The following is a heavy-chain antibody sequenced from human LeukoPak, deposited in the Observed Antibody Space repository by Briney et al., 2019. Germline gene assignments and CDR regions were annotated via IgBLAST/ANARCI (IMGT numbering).Heavy chain of an antibody. CDR1: GYTFTGYY. CDR2: MNPNSGNT. D-gene: IGHD1-26*01. V-gene: IGHV1-8*02. Sequence: ASVKVSCKASGYTFTGYYMHWVRQAPGQGLEWMGWMNPNSGNTGYAQKFQGRVAMTRNTSISTAYMELSSLRSEDTAVYYCASGELPPFDYWGQGTLVTVSS. CDR3: ASGELPPFDY. J-gene: IGHJ4*02.